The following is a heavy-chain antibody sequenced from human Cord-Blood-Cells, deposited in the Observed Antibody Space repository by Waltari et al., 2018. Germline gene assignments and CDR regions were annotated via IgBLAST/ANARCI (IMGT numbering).Heavy chain of an antibody. V-gene: IGHV1-69*01. Sequence: QVQLVQSGAEVTKPVSSVKVSCKASGGTLSSSDISWVRQAPGQGLEWMGGIIPIFGTANYAQKFQGRVTITADESTSTAYMELSSLRSEDTAVYYCASGSGWYEDYFDYWGQGTLVTVSS. CDR1: GGTLSSSD. CDR2: IIPIFGTA. CDR3: ASGSGWYEDYFDY. D-gene: IGHD6-19*01. J-gene: IGHJ4*02.